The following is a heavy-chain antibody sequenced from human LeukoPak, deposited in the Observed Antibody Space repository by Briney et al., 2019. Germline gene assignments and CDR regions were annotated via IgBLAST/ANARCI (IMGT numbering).Heavy chain of an antibody. Sequence: GGSLRLSCAASRFTFSSFWMHWVRQAPGKGLVWVSRINTDGSSTNYADSVKGRFTIPRDNTKNTVYLQMNSLRAEDTAVYYCARGDSYVSAPLDYWGQGTLVTVSS. CDR2: INTDGSST. D-gene: IGHD3-10*01. CDR3: ARGDSYVSAPLDY. J-gene: IGHJ4*02. CDR1: RFTFSSFW. V-gene: IGHV3-74*01.